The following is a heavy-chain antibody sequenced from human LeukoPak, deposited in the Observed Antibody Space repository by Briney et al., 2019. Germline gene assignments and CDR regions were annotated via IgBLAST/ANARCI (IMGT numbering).Heavy chain of an antibody. V-gene: IGHV1-69-2*01. Sequence: ASVKVSCKVSGYTFTDYYMHWVQQAPGKGLEWMGLVDPEAGETIYAEKFQGRVTITADTSTDTAYMELSSLRSEDTAVYYCATDREIDPRGVDYWGQGTLVTVSS. CDR1: GYTFTDYY. D-gene: IGHD2/OR15-2a*01. CDR3: ATDREIDPRGVDY. J-gene: IGHJ4*02. CDR2: VDPEAGET.